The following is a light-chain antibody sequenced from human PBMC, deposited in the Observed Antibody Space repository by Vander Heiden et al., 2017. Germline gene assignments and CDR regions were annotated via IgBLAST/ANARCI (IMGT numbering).Light chain of an antibody. V-gene: IGKV4-1*01. CDR1: QSVLYSSNNKNY. CDR3: QQYYSTPLT. J-gene: IGKJ3*01. CDR2: WAS. Sequence: DIVMPQSADSLVACLGERATINCKSSQSVLYSSNNKNYLAWYQQKPGQPPKLLIYWASTRESGVPDRFSGSGSGTDFTLTISSLQAEDVAVYYCQQYYSTPLTFGPGTKVDIK.